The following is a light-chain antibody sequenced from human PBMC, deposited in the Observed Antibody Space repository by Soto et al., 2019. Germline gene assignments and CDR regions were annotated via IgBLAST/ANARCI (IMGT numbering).Light chain of an antibody. J-gene: IGLJ1*01. CDR3: SSYTSSSTLYV. CDR1: SSDIGGYNY. V-gene: IGLV2-14*01. Sequence: QSALTQPASVSGSPGQSITISCAGTSSDIGGYNYVSWYQQHPGKAPKVMIYEVSTRPSGVSNRFSGSKSGNTASLTISGLQAEDEADYYCSSYTSSSTLYVFGTGTKLTAL. CDR2: EVS.